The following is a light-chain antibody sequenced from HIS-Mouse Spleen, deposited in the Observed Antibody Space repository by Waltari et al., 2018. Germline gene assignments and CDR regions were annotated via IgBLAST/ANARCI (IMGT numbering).Light chain of an antibody. J-gene: IGKJ2*01. V-gene: IGKV4-1*01. CDR3: QQYYSTPYT. Sequence: DIVMTQSPDSLAVSLGERATINCKSSQSVLYSSNNKNYLDWYQQKPGQPPMLLIYWQSTRESGVPDRFSGSGSGTDFTLTISSLQAEDVAVYYCQQYYSTPYTFGQGTKLEIK. CDR1: QSVLYSSNNKNY. CDR2: WQS.